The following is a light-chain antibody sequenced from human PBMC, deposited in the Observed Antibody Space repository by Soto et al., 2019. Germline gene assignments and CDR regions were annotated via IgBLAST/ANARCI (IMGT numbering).Light chain of an antibody. CDR3: QSNDSTLSGVV. CDR2: GNS. J-gene: IGLJ2*01. Sequence: QSVLTQPPSVSGAPGQRVTISCTGSSSNIGAGYDVHWYQQLPGTAPKLLIYGNSNRPSGVPDRFSGSKSGTSASLAITGLQAEDEVDYYCQSNDSTLSGVVFGGGTKLTVL. CDR1: SSNIGAGYD. V-gene: IGLV1-40*01.